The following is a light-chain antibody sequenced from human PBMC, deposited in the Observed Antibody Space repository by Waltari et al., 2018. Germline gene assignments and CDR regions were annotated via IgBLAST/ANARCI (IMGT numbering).Light chain of an antibody. CDR3: QVWDSSDDHVV. Sequence: SYVLTQPPSVSVAPGQTATIACGENHLGTKSVHWYQQKPGQAPVLVVYDDSDRPSGIPERFSGSNSGTATLTISGVEGGDEADYYCQVWDSSDDHVVFGGGTKLTVL. J-gene: IGLJ2*01. V-gene: IGLV3-21*02. CDR2: DDS. CDR1: HLGTKS.